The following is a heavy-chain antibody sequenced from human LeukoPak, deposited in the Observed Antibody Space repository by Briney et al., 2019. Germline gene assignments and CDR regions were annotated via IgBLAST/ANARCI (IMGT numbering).Heavy chain of an antibody. CDR2: INAGNGNT. CDR1: GYTFTSYA. Sequence: ASVKVSCKASGYTFTSYAMHWVRQAPGQRLEWMGWINAGNGNTKYSQKFQGRVTITRDTSASTACMELSSLRSEDTAVYYCASTYCSGGSCYGKWWFDPWGQGTLVTVSS. D-gene: IGHD2-15*01. J-gene: IGHJ5*02. CDR3: ASTYCSGGSCYGKWWFDP. V-gene: IGHV1-3*01.